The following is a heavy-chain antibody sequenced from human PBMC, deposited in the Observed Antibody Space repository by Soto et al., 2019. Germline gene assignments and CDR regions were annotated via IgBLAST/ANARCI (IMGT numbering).Heavy chain of an antibody. Sequence: QVQLVESGGGVVQPGRSLRISCAASGFTFSNYGMHWVRQTPGKGLEWVALISYDGSNNYCADSVKGRFAISRDNSKNTLYLQMNSLRAEGTAVYYCAKDSGRKALFDYWGQGTLVTVSS. CDR3: AKDSGRKALFDY. CDR2: ISYDGSNN. J-gene: IGHJ4*02. D-gene: IGHD6-19*01. V-gene: IGHV3-30*18. CDR1: GFTFSNYG.